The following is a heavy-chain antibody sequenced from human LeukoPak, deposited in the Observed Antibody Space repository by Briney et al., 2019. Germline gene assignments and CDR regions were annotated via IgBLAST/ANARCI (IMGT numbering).Heavy chain of an antibody. V-gene: IGHV1-2*02. CDR1: GYTFTSYY. J-gene: IGHJ6*03. CDR3: ARGSGYYYYYYMDV. Sequence: ASVKVSCKASGYTFTSYYMHWVRQAPGQGLEWMGWINPNSGGTNYAQKFQGRVTMTRDTSISTAYMELSRLRSDDTAVYYCARGSGYYYYYYMDVWGKGTTVTVSS. CDR2: INPNSGGT.